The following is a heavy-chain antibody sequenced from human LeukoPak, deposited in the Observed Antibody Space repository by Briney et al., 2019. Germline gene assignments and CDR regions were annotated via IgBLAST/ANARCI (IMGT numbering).Heavy chain of an antibody. D-gene: IGHD6-19*01. CDR1: GFTFNSYW. J-gene: IGHJ4*02. CDR2: IKRDGSEK. CDR3: ARLGPASSGWPESFDY. V-gene: IGHV3-7*03. Sequence: GGSLRLSCAASGFTFNSYWMNWVRQAPGKGLEWVANIKRDGSEKYYVDSVKGRFTISRDNAKNSLDLQMNSLRVEDTAVYYCARLGPASSGWPESFDYWGQGPLVTVSS.